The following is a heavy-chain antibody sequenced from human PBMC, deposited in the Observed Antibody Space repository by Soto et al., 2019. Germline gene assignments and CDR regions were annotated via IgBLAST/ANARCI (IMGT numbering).Heavy chain of an antibody. CDR2: ISAYNGNT. Sequence: ASVKVSCKASGYTFTGYYMHWVRQAPGQGLEWMGWISAYNGNTNYAQKLQGRVTMTTDTSTSTAYMELRSLRSDDTAVYYCAREAGFIVATTGSGFYYYYGMEHWGPRTTGTVPS. CDR1: GYTFTGYY. V-gene: IGHV1-18*04. D-gene: IGHD5-12*01. J-gene: IGHJ6*01. CDR3: AREAGFIVATTGSGFYYYYGMEH.